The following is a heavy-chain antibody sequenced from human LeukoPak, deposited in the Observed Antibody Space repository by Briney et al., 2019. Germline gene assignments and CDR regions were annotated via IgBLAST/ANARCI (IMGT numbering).Heavy chain of an antibody. CDR3: ARLIAAAGTVNWFDP. J-gene: IGHJ5*02. Sequence: ASVKVSCKASGYTFTSYDINWVRQAPGQGLEWMGWMNPNSGNTGYAQKFQGRVTITRNTSISTAYMELSSLRSEDTAVYYCARLIAAAGTVNWFDPWGQGTLVTVSS. CDR1: GYTFTSYD. D-gene: IGHD6-13*01. CDR2: MNPNSGNT. V-gene: IGHV1-8*03.